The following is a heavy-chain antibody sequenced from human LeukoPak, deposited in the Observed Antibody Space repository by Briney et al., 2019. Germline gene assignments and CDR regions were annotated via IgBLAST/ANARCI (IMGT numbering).Heavy chain of an antibody. V-gene: IGHV3-30*03. CDR3: ARTLMEQVVRGGFDY. CDR2: ISYDGSNT. J-gene: IGHJ4*02. Sequence: GRSLRLSCAASGFTFSRYGMHWVRQAPDKGLEWVAVISYDGSNTYYADSVKGRFTISRDNSKNTLYLQMNSLRAGDTAVYYCARTLMEQVVRGGFDYWGQGTQVTVSS. CDR1: GFTFSRYG. D-gene: IGHD3-10*01.